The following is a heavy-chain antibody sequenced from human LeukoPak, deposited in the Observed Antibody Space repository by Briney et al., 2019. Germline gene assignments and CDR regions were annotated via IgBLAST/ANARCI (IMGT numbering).Heavy chain of an antibody. J-gene: IGHJ4*02. V-gene: IGHV3-20*04. CDR2: LTWNAGST. D-gene: IGHD3-22*01. Sequence: GGSLRLSCAASGFTFSSYSMNWVRQAPGKGLEWVSALTWNAGSTGYADSVKGRFIISRDNAKNSLYLQMNSLRAEDTTLYYCARFVDYYDSSGYSYFDYWGQGTLVTVSS. CDR1: GFTFSSYS. CDR3: ARFVDYYDSSGYSYFDY.